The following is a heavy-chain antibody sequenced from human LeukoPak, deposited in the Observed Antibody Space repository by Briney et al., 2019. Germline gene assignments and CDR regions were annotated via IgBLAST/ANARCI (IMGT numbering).Heavy chain of an antibody. CDR1: GYTFTGYY. CDR2: IDPNSGDT. D-gene: IGHD3-22*01. J-gene: IGHJ4*02. Sequence: ASVKVSCKASGYTFTGYYMHWVRQAPGQGLEWMGWIDPNSGDTNYAQKFQGRVTMAWDTSISTAYMELSRLRSDDTAVYYCARFPETYYYDSSEDYFDYWGQGTLVTVSS. CDR3: ARFPETYYYDSSEDYFDY. V-gene: IGHV1-2*02.